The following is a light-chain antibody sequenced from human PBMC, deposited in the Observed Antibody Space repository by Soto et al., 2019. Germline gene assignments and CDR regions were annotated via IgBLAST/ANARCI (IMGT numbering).Light chain of an antibody. V-gene: IGKV3-20*01. CDR1: QSVSSSY. CDR2: GAS. Sequence: EIVLTQSPGTLSLSPGERATLSCRASQSVSSSYLAWYQQKPGQAPRLLIYGASSRATDIPDRFSGSGSGTDFTLTISRLEPEDFAVYYCHQYAGSPLTFGGGTKVEIK. CDR3: HQYAGSPLT. J-gene: IGKJ4*01.